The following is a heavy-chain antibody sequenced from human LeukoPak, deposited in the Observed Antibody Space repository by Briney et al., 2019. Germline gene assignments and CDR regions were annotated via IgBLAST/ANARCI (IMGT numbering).Heavy chain of an antibody. D-gene: IGHD3-9*01. J-gene: IGHJ4*02. CDR3: TTDYDILTGYSY. Sequence: PGGSLRLSRTASGFTFGDYAMSWVRQAPGKGLEWVGFIRSKAYGGTTEYAASVKGRFTISRDDSKSIAYLQMNSLKTEDTAVYYCTTDYDILTGYSYWGQGTLVTVSS. CDR1: GFTFGDYA. CDR2: IRSKAYGGTT. V-gene: IGHV3-49*04.